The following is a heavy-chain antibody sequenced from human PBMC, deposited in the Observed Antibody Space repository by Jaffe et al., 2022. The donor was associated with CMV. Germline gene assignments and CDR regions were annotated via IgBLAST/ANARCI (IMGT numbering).Heavy chain of an antibody. J-gene: IGHJ4*02. Sequence: QVQLQQWGAGLLKPSETLSLTCAVYGGSFSGYYWSWIRQPPGKGLEWIGEINHSGSTNYNPSLKSRVTISVDTSKNQFSLKLSSVTAADTAVYYCARVPIVVVPAAILHYFDYWGQGTLVTVSS. V-gene: IGHV4-34*01. CDR1: GGSFSGYY. D-gene: IGHD2-2*01. CDR2: INHSGST. CDR3: ARVPIVVVPAAILHYFDY.